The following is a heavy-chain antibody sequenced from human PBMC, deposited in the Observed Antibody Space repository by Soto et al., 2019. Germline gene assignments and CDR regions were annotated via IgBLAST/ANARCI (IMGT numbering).Heavy chain of an antibody. J-gene: IGHJ2*01. CDR1: GFTFSSYW. Sequence: EVQLVESGGGLVQPGGSLRLSCAASGFTFSSYWMSWVRQAPGKGLEWVANIKQDGSEKYYVDSVKGRFTISRDNAKNSLYLQMNSLRAEDTAVYYCVRSASLGNWYFDLWGRGTLVTVSS. CDR3: VRSASLGNWYFDL. CDR2: IKQDGSEK. V-gene: IGHV3-7*01.